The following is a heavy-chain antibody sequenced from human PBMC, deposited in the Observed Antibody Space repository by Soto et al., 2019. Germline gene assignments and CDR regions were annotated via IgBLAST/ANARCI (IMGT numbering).Heavy chain of an antibody. J-gene: IGHJ2*01. CDR1: GYTFTGYY. Sequence: QVQLVQSGAEVKKPGASVMVSCKASGYTFTGYYMHWVRQAPGQGLEWMGWIIPIFGTANYAQKFQGRVTITADESTSTAYMELSSLRSEDTAVYYCAREREHSYGPFWYFDLWGRGTLVTVSS. CDR3: AREREHSYGPFWYFDL. D-gene: IGHD5-18*01. CDR2: IIPIFGTA. V-gene: IGHV1-69*01.